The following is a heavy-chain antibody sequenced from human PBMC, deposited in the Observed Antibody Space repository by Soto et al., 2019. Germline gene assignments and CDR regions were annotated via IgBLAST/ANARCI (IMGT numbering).Heavy chain of an antibody. CDR3: ARDRYSSGWYDLDY. V-gene: IGHV3-33*01. D-gene: IGHD6-19*01. CDR2: IWYDGSDK. Sequence: QVQLVESGGGVVQPGRSLRLSCAASGFTFSSYGMHWVRQAPGKGLEWVAVIWYDGSDKYYADSVKGRFTISRDNSKNTLYLQMNSRRAEDTAVYYCARDRYSSGWYDLDYGGQGTLVTVSS. J-gene: IGHJ4*02. CDR1: GFTFSSYG.